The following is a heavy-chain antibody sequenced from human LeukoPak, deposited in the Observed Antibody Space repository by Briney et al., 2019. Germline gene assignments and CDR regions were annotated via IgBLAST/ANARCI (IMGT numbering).Heavy chain of an antibody. Sequence: EASVKVSCKASGGTFSSYAISWVRQAPGQGLEWMGGIIPIFGTANYAQKFQGRVTITTDESTSTAYMELSSLRSDDTAVYYCARVAAYSSGWLNYWGQGTLVTVSS. CDR2: IIPIFGTA. V-gene: IGHV1-69*05. CDR1: GGTFSSYA. CDR3: ARVAAYSSGWLNY. J-gene: IGHJ4*02. D-gene: IGHD6-19*01.